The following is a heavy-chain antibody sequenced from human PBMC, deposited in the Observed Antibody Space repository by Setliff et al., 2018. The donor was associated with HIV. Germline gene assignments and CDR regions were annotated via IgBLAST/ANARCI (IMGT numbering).Heavy chain of an antibody. CDR3: ARSETYNWNYYQSAGAFDI. V-gene: IGHV3-20*04. CDR2: INWNGGST. CDR1: GFTFDDYG. Sequence: GGSLRLSCAASGFTFDDYGMSWVRQASGKGLAWVSGINWNGGSTGYADSVKGRFTISRDKAKNSLYLQMNSLRAENTTLYYCARSETYNWNYYQSAGAFDIWGQGTMVTVSS. D-gene: IGHD1-7*01. J-gene: IGHJ3*02.